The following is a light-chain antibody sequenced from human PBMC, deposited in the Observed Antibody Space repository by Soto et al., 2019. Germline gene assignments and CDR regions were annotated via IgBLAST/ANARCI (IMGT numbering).Light chain of an antibody. J-gene: IGKJ1*01. CDR2: GAF. Sequence: EIVMTQSPVTLSVSRGERATLSCRASQSVRSNLAWYQQKPGQAPSLLIYGAFTRATGIPARFSGTGSGTEFTLTISSLQSEDFALYYCQQYNDWPLTFGQGTKVDIK. CDR1: QSVRSN. CDR3: QQYNDWPLT. V-gene: IGKV3-15*01.